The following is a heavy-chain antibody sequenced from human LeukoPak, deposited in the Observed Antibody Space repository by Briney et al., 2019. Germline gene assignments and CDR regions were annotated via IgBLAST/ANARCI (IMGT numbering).Heavy chain of an antibody. Sequence: GGSLRLSCAASGFIFSDYYMTWIRQAPGKGLEWVSYISNSGATISYADSVKGRFTISRDNAKSSLYLQMNSLRAEDTAVYYCADLGGKAARDYWGQGTLVTVSS. CDR1: GFIFSDYY. CDR2: ISNSGATI. V-gene: IGHV3-11*01. CDR3: ADLGGKAARDY. D-gene: IGHD6-6*01. J-gene: IGHJ4*02.